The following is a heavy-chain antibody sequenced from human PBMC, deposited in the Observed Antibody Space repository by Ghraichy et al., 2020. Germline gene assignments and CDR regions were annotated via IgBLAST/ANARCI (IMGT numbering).Heavy chain of an antibody. CDR2: INPNSGGT. CDR3: ARVVVGATNWFDP. V-gene: IGHV1-2*02. D-gene: IGHD1-26*01. Sequence: ASVKVSCKASGYTFTGYYIHWVRQAPGQGLEWMGWINPNSGGTNYAQKFQDRVTMTRDTSISTAYMELSRLRSDDTAIYYCARVVVGATNWFDPWGQGPLVTVSS. CDR1: GYTFTGYY. J-gene: IGHJ5*02.